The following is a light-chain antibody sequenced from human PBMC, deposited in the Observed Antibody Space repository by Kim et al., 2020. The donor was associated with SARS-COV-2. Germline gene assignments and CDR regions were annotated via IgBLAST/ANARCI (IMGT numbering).Light chain of an antibody. Sequence: PGERATLSCRANQSVGIYLAWYQQKPGQAARLLIYAASDRATGIPARFSGSGSGTDFTLTISSLEPEDFAVYYCQHRNNWPITFGQGTRLEIK. V-gene: IGKV3-11*01. J-gene: IGKJ5*01. CDR3: QHRNNWPIT. CDR2: AAS. CDR1: QSVGIY.